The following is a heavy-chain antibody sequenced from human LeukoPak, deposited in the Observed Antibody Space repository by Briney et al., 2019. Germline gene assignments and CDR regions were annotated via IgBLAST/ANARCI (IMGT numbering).Heavy chain of an antibody. Sequence: GGSLRLSCAASGFTFSSYSMNWVRQAPGKGLEWVSSISSSSSYIYYADSVKGRFTISRDNAKNSLYLQMNSLRAEDTAVYYCASPAEYDYVWGSYRHPAHFDYWGQGTLVTVSS. V-gene: IGHV3-21*01. CDR2: ISSSSSYI. D-gene: IGHD3-16*02. J-gene: IGHJ4*02. CDR3: ASPAEYDYVWGSYRHPAHFDY. CDR1: GFTFSSYS.